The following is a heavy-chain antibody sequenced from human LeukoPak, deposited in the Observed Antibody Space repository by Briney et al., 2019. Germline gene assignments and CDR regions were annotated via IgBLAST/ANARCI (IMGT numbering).Heavy chain of an antibody. CDR3: AKAPLGWLQTLYFDY. Sequence: GGSLRLSCAASGFTLDDYAMHWVRQAPGKGLGGVQGISWNSGSIGYADSVKGRFTISRDNAKNSLYLQMNSLRAEDTALYYCAKAPLGWLQTLYFDYWGQGTLVTVSS. CDR1: GFTLDDYA. D-gene: IGHD5-24*01. CDR2: ISWNSGSI. V-gene: IGHV3-9*01. J-gene: IGHJ4*02.